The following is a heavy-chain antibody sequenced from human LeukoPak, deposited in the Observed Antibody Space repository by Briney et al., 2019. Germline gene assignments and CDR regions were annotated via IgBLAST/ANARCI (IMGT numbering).Heavy chain of an antibody. J-gene: IGHJ5*02. Sequence: ASVKVSCMASGYTFTSYGISWVRQAPGQGLEWMGWISAYNGNTNYAQKLQGRVTMTTDTSTSTAYMELRSLRSDDTAVYYCARDGVVVVPAAPYNWFDPWGQGTLVTVSS. CDR2: ISAYNGNT. D-gene: IGHD2-2*01. CDR1: GYTFTSYG. V-gene: IGHV1-18*01. CDR3: ARDGVVVVPAAPYNWFDP.